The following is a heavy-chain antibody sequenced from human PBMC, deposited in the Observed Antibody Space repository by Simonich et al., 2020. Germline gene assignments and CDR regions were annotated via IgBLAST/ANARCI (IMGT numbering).Heavy chain of an antibody. CDR3: ARARGDSSSWYFDY. Sequence: EVQLVESGGGLVKPGWSLRLSCAASGFTFRSYSMNWVRQAPGKWLGWGSSIVSSSSYIYYADSVKGRCTISRDNAKNSLYLQMNSLRAEDTAVYYCARARGDSSSWYFDYWGQGTLVTVSS. CDR1: GFTFRSYS. V-gene: IGHV3-21*01. CDR2: IVSSSSYI. J-gene: IGHJ4*02. D-gene: IGHD6-13*01.